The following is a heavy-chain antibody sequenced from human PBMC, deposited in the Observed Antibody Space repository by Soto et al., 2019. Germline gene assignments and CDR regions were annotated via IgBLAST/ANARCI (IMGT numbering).Heavy chain of an antibody. CDR3: TIELSTYNWFDP. Sequence: GSSVKVSCKAFRFIFIYYYIHWVRQAPGQGLEWMGWINPKSGASNYAQKFQGRVNMTGDTSLSAAYMELSSLTSDDTAVYYCTIELSTYNWFDPWGQGTQVTVSS. V-gene: IGHV1-2*02. CDR2: INPKSGAS. D-gene: IGHD3-10*01. CDR1: RFIFIYYY. J-gene: IGHJ5*02.